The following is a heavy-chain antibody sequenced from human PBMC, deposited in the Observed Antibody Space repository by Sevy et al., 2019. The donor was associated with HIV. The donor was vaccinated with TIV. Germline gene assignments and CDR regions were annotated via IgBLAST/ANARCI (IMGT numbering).Heavy chain of an antibody. CDR3: ARVREQWRVLGSWFDP. D-gene: IGHD6-19*01. J-gene: IGHJ5*02. CDR2: ISYDGSNK. V-gene: IGHV3-30-3*01. Sequence: GGSLRLSCAASGFTFSSYAMHWVRQAPGKGLEWVAVISYDGSNKYYADSVKGRFTISRDNSKNTLYLQMNSLRAEDTAVYYCARVREQWRVLGSWFDPWGQGTLVTVSS. CDR1: GFTFSSYA.